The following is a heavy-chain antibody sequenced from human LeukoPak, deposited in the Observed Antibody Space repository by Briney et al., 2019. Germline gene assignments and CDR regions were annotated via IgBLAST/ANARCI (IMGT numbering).Heavy chain of an antibody. Sequence: SVKVSCKASGGTFSSYAISWVRQAPGQGLEWMGGIIPIFGTANYAQKFQGRVTITADKSTSAAYMELSSLRSEDTAVYYCAREFGERGYGSSLVWYFDYWGQGTLVTVSS. CDR2: IIPIFGTA. CDR1: GGTFSSYA. CDR3: AREFGERGYGSSLVWYFDY. V-gene: IGHV1-69*06. J-gene: IGHJ4*02. D-gene: IGHD6-13*01.